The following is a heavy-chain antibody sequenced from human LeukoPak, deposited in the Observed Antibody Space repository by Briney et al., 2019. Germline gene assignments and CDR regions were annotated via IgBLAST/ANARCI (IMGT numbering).Heavy chain of an antibody. CDR1: GGSISSYY. CDR2: IYYSGST. D-gene: IGHD3-9*01. V-gene: IGHV4-59*12. CDR3: ARGPYYDILTGYLYNWSDP. Sequence: SETLSLTCTVSGGSISSYYWSWIRQPPGKGLEWIGYIYYSGSTNYNPSLKSRVTISVDTSKNQFSLKLSSVTAADTAVYYCARGPYYDILTGYLYNWSDPWGQGTLVTVSS. J-gene: IGHJ5*02.